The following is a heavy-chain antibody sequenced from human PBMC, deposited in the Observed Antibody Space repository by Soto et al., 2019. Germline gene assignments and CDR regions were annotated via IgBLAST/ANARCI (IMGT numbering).Heavy chain of an antibody. Sequence: EVQLVESGGGLVQPGGSLRLSCAASGFTFSDHYMDWVRQAPGKGLEWVGRTRNKANSYTTEYAASVKGRFTISRDDSKNSLYLQMNSLKTEDTAGYYCGSEWFGRLKYSDYWGQGTLVTVSS. CDR1: GFTFSDHY. V-gene: IGHV3-72*01. CDR2: TRNKANSYTT. CDR3: GSEWFGRLKYSDY. J-gene: IGHJ4*02. D-gene: IGHD3-10*01.